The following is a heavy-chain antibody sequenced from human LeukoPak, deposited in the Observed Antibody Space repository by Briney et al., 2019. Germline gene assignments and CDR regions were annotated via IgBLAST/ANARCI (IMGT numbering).Heavy chain of an antibody. CDR2: INPSSGST. CDR3: ARKKSEAFDY. J-gene: IGHJ4*02. CDR1: GYTFTSYY. V-gene: IGHV1-46*01. Sequence: ASVKVSCKASGYTFTSYYLHWVRQAPGQGLEWMGIINPSSGSTNYAQKFQGRITMTRDTSTSTVYMELRSLRSDDTAVYYCARKKSEAFDYWGQGTLVTVSS.